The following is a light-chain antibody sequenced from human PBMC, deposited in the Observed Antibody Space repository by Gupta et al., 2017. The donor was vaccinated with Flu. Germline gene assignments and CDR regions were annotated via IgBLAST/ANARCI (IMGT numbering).Light chain of an antibody. CDR2: WGS. Sequence: DIVLTQSPVSLPLSPGDPASISCRSSQSVLHSNGYNYLDWYLQKPGQSTQLLFCWGSNRASGVPDRFSGGGSGTDFTLKIRRVEAEDVGVYYCMQAIQTLRTFGQGTKVEIK. CDR1: QSVLHSNGYNY. V-gene: IGKV2-28*01. J-gene: IGKJ1*01. CDR3: MQAIQTLRT.